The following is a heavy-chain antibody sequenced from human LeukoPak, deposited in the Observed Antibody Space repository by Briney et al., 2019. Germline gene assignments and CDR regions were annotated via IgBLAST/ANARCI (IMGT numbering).Heavy chain of an antibody. D-gene: IGHD4/OR15-4a*01. Sequence: TLSLTCAVSGDSISSSNWWSWVRQPPGKGLEWIGEIYHSGTTNYNPSLRSRVTISVDRSKNQFSLKLSSVTAADTAVYYCARGSLRPLTPNAFDIWGQGTMVTVSS. CDR3: ARGSLRPLTPNAFDI. CDR1: GDSISSSNW. CDR2: IYHSGTT. J-gene: IGHJ3*02. V-gene: IGHV4-4*02.